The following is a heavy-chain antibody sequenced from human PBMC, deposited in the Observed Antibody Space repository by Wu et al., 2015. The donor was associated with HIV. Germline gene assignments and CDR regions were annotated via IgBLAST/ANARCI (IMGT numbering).Heavy chain of an antibody. J-gene: IGHJ6*02. CDR3: ATSYYGSGSYPTFYYYYAMDV. D-gene: IGHD3-10*01. CDR2: MNSNNGKT. CDR1: GYTITTYD. V-gene: IGHV1-8*01. Sequence: QVQLVQSGAEVKKLGASVKVSCQASGYTITTYDFNWVRQAPGQGLEWLGWMNSNNGKTGYGQKFQGRVAMTRNISTRTAYMELRGLKSEDTAVYYCATSYYGSGSYPTFYYYYAMDVWGQGTTVTVSS.